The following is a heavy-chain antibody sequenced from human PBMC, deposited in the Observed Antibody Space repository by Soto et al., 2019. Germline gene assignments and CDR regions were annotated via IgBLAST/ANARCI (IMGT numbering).Heavy chain of an antibody. D-gene: IGHD4-17*01. J-gene: IGHJ3*02. Sequence: EVQVVESGGGLVQPGGSLRLSCAASGFTVSTNSMTWVRQAPGKGLECVSVIYSGGGTHYADSVKGRFTISRDNSKNTLSLKMNSLRAEDTALYYCASRAVTTMRNAFDIWGQGTMVTVSS. CDR3: ASRAVTTMRNAFDI. V-gene: IGHV3-66*01. CDR1: GFTVSTNS. CDR2: IYSGGGT.